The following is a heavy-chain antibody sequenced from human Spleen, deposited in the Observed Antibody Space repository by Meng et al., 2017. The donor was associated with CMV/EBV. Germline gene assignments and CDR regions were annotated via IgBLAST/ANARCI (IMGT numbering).Heavy chain of an antibody. D-gene: IGHD3-16*01. J-gene: IGHJ5*01. Sequence: FIFCNLWMTWVRQAPGKGLEWVGRINSQTDGETTDHAAPVKGRFTISRDDSKNTLYLQMSSLKTEDTGVYYCTTDFLRVGNVWRRFDSWGQGTLVTVSS. V-gene: IGHV3-15*01. CDR1: FIFCNLW. CDR2: INSQTDGETT. CDR3: TTDFLRVGNVWRRFDS.